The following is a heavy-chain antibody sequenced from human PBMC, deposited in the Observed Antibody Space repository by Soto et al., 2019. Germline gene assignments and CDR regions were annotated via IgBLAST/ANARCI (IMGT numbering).Heavy chain of an antibody. J-gene: IGHJ4*02. CDR1: GGSFSGYY. D-gene: IGHD3-10*01. CDR2: INHSGST. Sequence: QVQLQQWGAGLLKPSETLSLTCAVYGGSFSGYYWSWIRQPPGKGLEWIGEINHSGSTNYNPSLKSRVTVSVDTSKNQCSLQRSSVTAADTAVYYCAGRTYYYGSGSFPLDYWGQGTLVTVSS. CDR3: AGRTYYYGSGSFPLDY. V-gene: IGHV4-34*01.